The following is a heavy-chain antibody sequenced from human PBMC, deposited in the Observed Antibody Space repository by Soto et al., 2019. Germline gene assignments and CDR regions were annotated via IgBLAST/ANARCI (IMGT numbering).Heavy chain of an antibody. CDR3: ARIVVIPAAPDYYNYYGVDV. Sequence: QLQLQESGPGLVKPSETLSLTCTVSGGSISNSSYYWAGIRQPPGKGREWIGNMYYSGSTYYNPSLKSRVTMSVDTSKNQFSLKLSSVTAADTSVYYCARIVVIPAAPDYYNYYGVDVWGQGTTVTVSS. J-gene: IGHJ6*02. D-gene: IGHD2-2*01. CDR2: MYYSGST. V-gene: IGHV4-39*01. CDR1: GGSISNSSYY.